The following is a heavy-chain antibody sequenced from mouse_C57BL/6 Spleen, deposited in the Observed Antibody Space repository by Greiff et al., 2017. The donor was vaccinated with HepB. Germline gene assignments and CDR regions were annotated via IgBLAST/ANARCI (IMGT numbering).Heavy chain of an antibody. CDR3: ARTVYGNYPWYFDY. CDR2: INYDGSST. V-gene: IGHV5-16*01. D-gene: IGHD2-1*01. Sequence: EVKVVESEGGLVQPGSSMKLSCTASGFTFSDYYMAWVRQVPEKGLEWVANINYDGSSTYYLDSLKSRFIISRDNAKNILYLQMSSLKSEDTATYYCARTVYGNYPWYFDYWGQGTTLTVSS. J-gene: IGHJ2*01. CDR1: GFTFSDYY.